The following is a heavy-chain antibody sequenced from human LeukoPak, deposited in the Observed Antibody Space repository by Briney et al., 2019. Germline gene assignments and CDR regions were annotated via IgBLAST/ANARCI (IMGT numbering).Heavy chain of an antibody. CDR3: ARRDPDIVVGPAGKFEN. CDR2: INHSGSA. V-gene: IGHV4-34*01. D-gene: IGHD2-2*01. Sequence: PGGSLRLSCAASGFTFSSYSMNWVRQAPGKGLEWIGEINHSGSANYSPSLKSRVTISVDTSKNQFSLKFTVTAADTAVYYCARRDPDIVVGPAGKFENWGQGALVTVSS. CDR1: GFTFSSYS. J-gene: IGHJ4*02.